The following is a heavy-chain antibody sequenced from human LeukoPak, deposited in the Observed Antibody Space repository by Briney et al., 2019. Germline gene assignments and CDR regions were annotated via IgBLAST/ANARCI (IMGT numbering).Heavy chain of an antibody. CDR1: GFTFSSYS. CDR3: ARDRSTGIAVAGTGDYFDY. Sequence: PGGSLRLSXAASGFTFSSYSMNWVRQAPGKGLEWVSSISSSSSYIYYADSVKGRFTISRDNAKNSLYLQMNSLRAEDTAVYYCARDRSTGIAVAGTGDYFDYWGQGTLVTVSS. D-gene: IGHD6-19*01. J-gene: IGHJ4*02. CDR2: ISSSSSYI. V-gene: IGHV3-21*01.